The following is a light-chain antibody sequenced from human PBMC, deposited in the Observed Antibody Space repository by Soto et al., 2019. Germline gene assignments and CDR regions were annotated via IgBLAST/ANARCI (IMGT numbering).Light chain of an antibody. CDR1: QGISNY. Sequence: IQITQSPSSLSASVGDRVTITCGASQGISNYLAWYQQKPGKVPKLLIYAASTLQSGVPSRFSGSGSGTDFTLTISSLQPEDVATYYCQKYNSAPWTFGQGTKVDI. V-gene: IGKV1-27*01. J-gene: IGKJ1*01. CDR2: AAS. CDR3: QKYNSAPWT.